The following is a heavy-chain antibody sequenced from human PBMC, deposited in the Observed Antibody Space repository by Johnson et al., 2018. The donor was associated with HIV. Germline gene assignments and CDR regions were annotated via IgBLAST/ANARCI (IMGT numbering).Heavy chain of an antibody. Sequence: VQLVESGGGLVQPGGSLRLSCAASGFTVSSNYMSWVRQAPGTGLEWVSVIYSGGSTYYADSVKGSFTISRDNSKNTLYLQMNSLRAEDTAVYYCARACSGGSCYEEKSPDAFDIWGQGTMVTVSS. D-gene: IGHD2-15*01. CDR3: ARACSGGSCYEEKSPDAFDI. V-gene: IGHV3-66*01. CDR1: GFTVSSNY. CDR2: IYSGGST. J-gene: IGHJ3*02.